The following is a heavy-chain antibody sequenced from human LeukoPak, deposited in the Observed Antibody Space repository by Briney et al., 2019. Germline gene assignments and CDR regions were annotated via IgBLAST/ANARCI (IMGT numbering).Heavy chain of an antibody. CDR1: GFTFSSYW. J-gene: IGHJ3*02. CDR3: ARGGYYGSGRTADAFDI. D-gene: IGHD3-10*01. CDR2: IKQDGSEK. Sequence: PGGSLRLSCAASGFTFSSYWMSWVRQAPGKGLEWVANIKQDGSEKYYVDSVKGRFTISRDNAKNSLYLQMNSLRAEDTAVYYCARGGYYGSGRTADAFDIWGQGTMVTVSS. V-gene: IGHV3-7*01.